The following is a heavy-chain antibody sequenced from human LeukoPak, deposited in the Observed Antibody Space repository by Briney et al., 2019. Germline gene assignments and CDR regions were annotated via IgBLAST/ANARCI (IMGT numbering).Heavy chain of an antibody. V-gene: IGHV4-39*01. CDR1: GGSISSSPYY. D-gene: IGHD2-2*01. J-gene: IGHJ5*02. CDR3: ARHYLSDGILSTFDP. Sequence: SETLSLTCTVSGGSISSSPYYWGWIRQPPGKGLEWIGTIYYRGSTYSSPSLNSRVTISLDTSKNQFSLRLRSVTAADTALYYCARHYLSDGILSTFDPWGQGTLVTVSS. CDR2: IYYRGST.